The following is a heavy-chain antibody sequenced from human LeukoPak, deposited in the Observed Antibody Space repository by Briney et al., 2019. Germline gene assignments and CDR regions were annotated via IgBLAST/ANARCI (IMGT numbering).Heavy chain of an antibody. D-gene: IGHD3-22*01. V-gene: IGHV3-15*01. CDR2: IKSKRDGGTT. CDR1: GFTFSNGW. J-gene: IGHJ4*02. CDR3: TTEYYYDSNGLFDY. Sequence: GSLRLSCAASGFTFSNGWMSWVRQAPGKGLEWVGRIKSKRDGGTTDYAAPVNGRFTISRDDSKNTLYLQMNSLKTEDTAVYYCTTEYYYDSNGLFDYWGQGTLVTVSS.